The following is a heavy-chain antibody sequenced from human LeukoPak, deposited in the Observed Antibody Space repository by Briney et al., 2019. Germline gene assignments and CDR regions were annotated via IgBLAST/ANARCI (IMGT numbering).Heavy chain of an antibody. D-gene: IGHD2-2*01. V-gene: IGHV4-39*07. CDR2: IYYSGST. J-gene: IGHJ5*02. CDR3: ARVYSSTHNWFDT. CDR1: GGSISSSSYY. Sequence: SETLSLTCTVSGGSISSSSYYWGWIRQPPGKGLEWIGSIYYSGSTYYNPSLKSRVTISVDTSKNQFSLKPSSVTAADTAVYYCARVYSSTHNWFDTWGQGTQVTVSS.